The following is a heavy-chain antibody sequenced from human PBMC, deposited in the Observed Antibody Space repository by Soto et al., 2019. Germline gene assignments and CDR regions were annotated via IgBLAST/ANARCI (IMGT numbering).Heavy chain of an antibody. CDR1: GFTFSSYA. Sequence: QVQLVESGGGVVQPGRSLRLSCAASGFTFSSYAVHWVRQAPGKGLEWMAVISHDGSNKYYADSVKGRFIISSDNSKNTLYLQMNSLRAEDTAIYYCARSIVLSPAAQFAFDYWGQGTLVTVSS. CDR2: ISHDGSNK. V-gene: IGHV3-30-3*01. J-gene: IGHJ4*02. D-gene: IGHD2-2*01. CDR3: ARSIVLSPAAQFAFDY.